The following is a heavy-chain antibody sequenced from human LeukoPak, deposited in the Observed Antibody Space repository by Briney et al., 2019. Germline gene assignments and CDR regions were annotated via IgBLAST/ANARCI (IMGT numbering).Heavy chain of an antibody. J-gene: IGHJ6*02. Sequence: ASVKVSCKASGYTFTSYDINRVRQATGQGLEWMGWMNPNGGNTGYAQKFQGRVTMTRNTSISTAYMELSSLRSEDTAVYYCARALLSWYYYYGMDVWGQGTTVTVSS. CDR1: GYTFTSYD. CDR3: ARALLSWYYYYGMDV. V-gene: IGHV1-8*01. CDR2: MNPNGGNT.